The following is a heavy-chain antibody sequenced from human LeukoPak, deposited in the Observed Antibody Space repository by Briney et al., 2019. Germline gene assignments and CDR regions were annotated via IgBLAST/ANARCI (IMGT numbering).Heavy chain of an antibody. CDR3: TTDWYYYDTTAYGIRRRFDY. V-gene: IGHV3-30-3*01. J-gene: IGHJ4*02. Sequence: GGSLRLSCAASGFTFSSSAMHWVRQAPDKGLEWVAVISYDGSNKYYADSVKGRFTISRDNSKNTLYLQMNSLKTEDTAVYYCTTDWYYYDTTAYGIRRRFDYWGQGTLVTVSS. D-gene: IGHD3-22*01. CDR1: GFTFSSSA. CDR2: ISYDGSNK.